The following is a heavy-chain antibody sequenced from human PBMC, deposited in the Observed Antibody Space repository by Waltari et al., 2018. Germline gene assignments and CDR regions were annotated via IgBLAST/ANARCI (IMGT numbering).Heavy chain of an antibody. Sequence: EVQLLQSGAEVKKPGTPVKISCKVSGDTFTDNYIHWIQQAPGKGLQWMGLRDPEDGQAEYAEKVQGRVTMTADTSIHTAYMELTSLTSEDTAFYYCAAALGGGISASRPFHFWGQGTMITVSS. CDR1: GDTFTDNY. CDR2: RDPEDGQA. V-gene: IGHV1-69-2*01. CDR3: AAALGGGISASRPFHF. D-gene: IGHD3-10*01. J-gene: IGHJ3*01.